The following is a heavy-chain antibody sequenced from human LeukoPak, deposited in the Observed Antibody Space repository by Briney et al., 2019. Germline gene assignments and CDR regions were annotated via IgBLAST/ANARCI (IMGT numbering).Heavy chain of an antibody. D-gene: IGHD2-21*02. J-gene: IGHJ3*02. V-gene: IGHV3-23*01. CDR3: AKSPFDCGGDCSHAFDI. CDR1: GFTFSSYA. CDR2: ISGSGGST. Sequence: PGGSLRLSCAASGFTFSSYAMSWVRQAPGKGLEWVSAISGSGGSTYYADSVKGRFTISRDNSKNTLYLQTNSLRAEDTAVYYCAKSPFDCGGDCSHAFDIWGQGTMVTVSS.